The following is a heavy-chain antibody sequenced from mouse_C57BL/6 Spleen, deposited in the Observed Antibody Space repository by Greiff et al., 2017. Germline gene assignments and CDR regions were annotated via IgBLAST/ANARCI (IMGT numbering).Heavy chain of an antibody. D-gene: IGHD1-1*01. CDR1: GYSFTGYY. V-gene: IGHV1-42*01. CDR2: INPSTGGT. J-gene: IGHJ4*01. CDR3: ARDYGSSGYAMDY. Sequence: VQLQQSGPELVKPGASVKISCKASGYSFTGYYMNWVKQSPEKSLEWIGEINPSTGGTTYNQKFKAKATLTVDKSSSTAYMQLKSLTSEDSAVYYCARDYGSSGYAMDYWGQGTSVTVSS.